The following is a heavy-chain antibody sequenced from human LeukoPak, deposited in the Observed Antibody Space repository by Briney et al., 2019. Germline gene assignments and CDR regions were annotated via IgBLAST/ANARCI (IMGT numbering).Heavy chain of an antibody. Sequence: SETLSLTCAVSGGSISSSNWWSWVRQPPGKGLEWIGEIYHSGSTNYNPSLKSRVTISVDKSKNQFSLKLSSVTAADTAVYYCASTFYDSSGYYYPWGQGTLVTVSS. J-gene: IGHJ5*02. CDR2: IYHSGST. V-gene: IGHV4-4*02. CDR1: GGSISSSNW. CDR3: ASTFYDSSGYYYP. D-gene: IGHD3-22*01.